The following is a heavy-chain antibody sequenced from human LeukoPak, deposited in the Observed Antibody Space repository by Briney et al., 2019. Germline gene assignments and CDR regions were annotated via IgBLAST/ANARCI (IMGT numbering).Heavy chain of an antibody. Sequence: PSETLSLTCAVYGGSFSGYYWSWIRQPPGKGLEWIGEFNHSGSTNYNPSLKSRVTISVDTSKNQFSLKLSSVTAADTAVYYCARALARRYCTNGVCYGMYFDYWGQGTLVTVSS. CDR2: FNHSGST. CDR3: ARALARRYCTNGVCYGMYFDY. CDR1: GGSFSGYY. D-gene: IGHD2-8*01. V-gene: IGHV4-34*01. J-gene: IGHJ4*02.